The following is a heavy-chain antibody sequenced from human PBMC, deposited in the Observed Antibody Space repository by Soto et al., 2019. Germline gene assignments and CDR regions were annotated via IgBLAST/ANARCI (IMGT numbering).Heavy chain of an antibody. CDR2: ISTGGHNT. CDR1: GFSFSTYD. J-gene: IGHJ6*02. D-gene: IGHD3-3*01. Sequence: EVQLLDSGGGLVQPGGSLRLSCAASGFSFSTYDMTWVRQAPGKGLTWVSSISTGGHNTYTADSVKGRFTISRDNSKNTLYLQMNSLRAEDTGVYFCAKGKMAISIYGVMAPNGLDVWGQGRTVTVSS. V-gene: IGHV3-23*01. CDR3: AKGKMAISIYGVMAPNGLDV.